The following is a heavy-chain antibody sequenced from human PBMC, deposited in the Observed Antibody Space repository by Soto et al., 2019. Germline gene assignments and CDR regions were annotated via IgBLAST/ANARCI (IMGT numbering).Heavy chain of an antibody. CDR1: GFTFSTYP. D-gene: IGHD2-15*01. CDR2: IGGNFDST. Sequence: GGSLRLSCSASGFTFSTYPMHWVRQAPVNGLEYVSAIGGNFDSTYYTDSVKGRFTFSRYNSKNTLYLQMSSLRSYDTAVYYCVKRWSHGLDFDYWGQGTLVTVSS. V-gene: IGHV3-64D*08. CDR3: VKRWSHGLDFDY. J-gene: IGHJ4*02.